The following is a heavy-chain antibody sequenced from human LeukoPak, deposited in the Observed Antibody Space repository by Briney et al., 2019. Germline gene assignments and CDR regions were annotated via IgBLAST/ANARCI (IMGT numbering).Heavy chain of an antibody. CDR3: ARDREYYDSSGYHY. Sequence: GGPLTLFCAASEFPVSSNYMSWLRQATGKGLEWVSTIYRGGGTYYADSVKGRFTISRDNSRNTLYLQMNSLRAEDTAVYYWARDREYYDSSGYHYWGQGTLVTVSS. V-gene: IGHV3-53*01. CDR2: IYRGGGT. CDR1: EFPVSSNY. D-gene: IGHD3-22*01. J-gene: IGHJ4*02.